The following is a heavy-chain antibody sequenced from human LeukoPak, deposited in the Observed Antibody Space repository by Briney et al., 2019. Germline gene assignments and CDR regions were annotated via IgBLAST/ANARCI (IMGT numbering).Heavy chain of an antibody. CDR1: GFTFSSYS. Sequence: GGSLRLSCAASGFTFSSYSKNWVRQAPGKGLEWVSSISSSSSYIYYADSVKGRFTISRDNAKNSLYLQMNSLRAEDAAVYYCARDRQPELYYFDYWGQGTLVTVSS. V-gene: IGHV3-21*01. CDR2: ISSSSSYI. CDR3: ARDRQPELYYFDY. D-gene: IGHD1-1*01. J-gene: IGHJ4*02.